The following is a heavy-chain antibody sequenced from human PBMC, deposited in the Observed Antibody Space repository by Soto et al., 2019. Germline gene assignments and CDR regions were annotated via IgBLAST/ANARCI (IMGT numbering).Heavy chain of an antibody. Sequence: EVQLVESGGGLVQPGRSLRLACAASGFTFDDFAMNWVRQAPGWGLEWVSGISWNSGTIGYADSVKGRFTISRDTAKNSLYLQLNSLRTEDTALYYCARSQVQWLGTGPDYWGQGILVTVSS. V-gene: IGHV3-9*01. CDR3: ARSQVQWLGTGPDY. D-gene: IGHD5-12*01. CDR1: GFTFDDFA. J-gene: IGHJ4*02. CDR2: ISWNSGTI.